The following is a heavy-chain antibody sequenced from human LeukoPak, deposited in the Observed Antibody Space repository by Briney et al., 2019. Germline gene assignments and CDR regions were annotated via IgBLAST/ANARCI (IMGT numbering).Heavy chain of an antibody. CDR3: ARRADYYDSSCYQH. CDR1: GYTFTSYD. D-gene: IGHD3-22*01. V-gene: IGHV1-8*01. J-gene: IGHJ4*02. Sequence: ASVRVSCKASGYTFTSYDINWVRQATGQGLEWMGWMNPNSGNTGYAQKFQGRVNMTRDTSISTAYMELSSLRSEDTAVYYCARRADYYDSSCYQHWGQGTPVTVSS. CDR2: MNPNSGNT.